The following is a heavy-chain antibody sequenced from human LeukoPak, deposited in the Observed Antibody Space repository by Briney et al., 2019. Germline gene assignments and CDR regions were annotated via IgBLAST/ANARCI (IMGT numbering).Heavy chain of an antibody. J-gene: IGHJ5*02. D-gene: IGHD2-2*01. V-gene: IGHV4-59*08. CDR1: GASILNYY. CDR3: ARQGGFCSSTSCYSWFDP. Sequence: SETLSLTCTVSGASILNYYWSWIRQPPGKGLEWIGYMYYSGNTNYNPSLKSRVTISVDTSQNQFSLRLNSVTAADTAFYYCARQGGFCSSTSCYSWFDPWGQGTLVTDSS. CDR2: MYYSGNT.